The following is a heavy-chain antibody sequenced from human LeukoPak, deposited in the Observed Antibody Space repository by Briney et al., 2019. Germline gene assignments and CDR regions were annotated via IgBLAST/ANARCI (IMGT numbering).Heavy chain of an antibody. Sequence: GGSLRLSCAASGFTFSSYAMHWVRRAPGKGLEWVAVMSYVGSNKYYADSVKGRFTISRDNSKNTLYLQMNSLRAEDTAVYYCAKDLSGRRSYDSSGYYVNWFDPWGQGTLVTVSS. D-gene: IGHD3-22*01. CDR1: GFTFSSYA. J-gene: IGHJ5*02. V-gene: IGHV3-30*04. CDR2: MSYVGSNK. CDR3: AKDLSGRRSYDSSGYYVNWFDP.